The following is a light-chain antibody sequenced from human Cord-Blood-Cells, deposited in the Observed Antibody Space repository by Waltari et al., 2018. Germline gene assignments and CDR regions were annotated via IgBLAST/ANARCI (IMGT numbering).Light chain of an antibody. CDR2: DAS. J-gene: IGKJ4*01. Sequence: DIQMTQSPSTLSASVGDRVTLTCRASQRISSWLAWFQQKPGKAPKLLIYDASSFESGFPSRFSGSGSGTEVTLTISSLQPDECATYYCQQYNSYPLTFGGGTKVEIK. CDR1: QRISSW. V-gene: IGKV1-5*01. CDR3: QQYNSYPLT.